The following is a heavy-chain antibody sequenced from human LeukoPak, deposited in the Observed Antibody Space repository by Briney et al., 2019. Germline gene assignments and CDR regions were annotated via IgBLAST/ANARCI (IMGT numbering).Heavy chain of an antibody. J-gene: IGHJ4*02. Sequence: PGGSLRLSCAASGFTFSSYGMHWVRQAPGKGLEWVAFIRYDGSNKYYADSVKGRFTISRDNSKNTLYLQMNSLRAEDTAVYYCAKESTMTGIAVAGPIDYWGQETLVTVSS. CDR3: AKESTMTGIAVAGPIDY. CDR1: GFTFSSYG. V-gene: IGHV3-30*02. CDR2: IRYDGSNK. D-gene: IGHD6-19*01.